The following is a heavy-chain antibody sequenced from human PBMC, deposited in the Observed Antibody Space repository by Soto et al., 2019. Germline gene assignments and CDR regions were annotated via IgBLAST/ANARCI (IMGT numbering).Heavy chain of an antibody. D-gene: IGHD3-16*01. V-gene: IGHV4-4*02. J-gene: IGHJ5*02. Sequence: QVQLRESGPGLVKPSGTLSLTCAVSNGSITSGNWWSWVRQPPGKGLEWIGDIYQTGSTNYNPSLRSRVIISVDKSKNNFSLSLSSVTAADTAVYFCARVWGALAPIAGWFGPWGRGILVTVSS. CDR3: ARVWGALAPIAGWFGP. CDR2: IYQTGST. CDR1: NGSITSGNW.